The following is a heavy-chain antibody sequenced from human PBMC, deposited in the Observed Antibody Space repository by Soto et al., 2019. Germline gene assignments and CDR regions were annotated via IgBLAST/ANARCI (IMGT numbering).Heavy chain of an antibody. CDR1: GFTFSSYW. J-gene: IGHJ4*02. V-gene: IGHV3-7*01. CDR3: ASVLTGAFDY. Sequence: EVQLVESGGGLVQPGGSLRLSCAASGFTFSSYWMSWVRQAPGKGLEWVANIKQEGSEKYYVDSVKGRFTISRDNAKNSLYLKMTSRRAEDTAVYYCASVLTGAFDYWGQGTLVTVSS. CDR2: IKQEGSEK. D-gene: IGHD3-9*01.